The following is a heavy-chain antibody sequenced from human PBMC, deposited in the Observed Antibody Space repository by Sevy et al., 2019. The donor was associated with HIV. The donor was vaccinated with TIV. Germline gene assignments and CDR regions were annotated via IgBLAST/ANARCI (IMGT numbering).Heavy chain of an antibody. CDR1: GGSISRYC. V-gene: IGHV4-59*01. CDR3: ARDRGLGYCSGGSCYYGMDV. Sequence: SETLSLTCTVSGGSISRYCWYWIRQPPGKGLEWIGYINYSGSTNYNPSLKSRVTISVDTSKSQFSLKLSSVTAADTAVYYCARDRGLGYCSGGSCYYGMDVWGQGTTVTVSS. D-gene: IGHD2-15*01. CDR2: INYSGST. J-gene: IGHJ6*02.